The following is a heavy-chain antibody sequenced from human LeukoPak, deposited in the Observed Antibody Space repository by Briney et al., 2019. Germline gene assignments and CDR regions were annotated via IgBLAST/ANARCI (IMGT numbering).Heavy chain of an antibody. CDR3: ARVQRSIAAAGMDY. CDR2: INPNSGGT. CDR1: GYTFTDYY. J-gene: IGHJ4*02. Sequence: ASVKVSCKASGYTFTDYYMHWVRQAPGQGLEWMGWINPNSGGTNYAQKFQGRVTMTRDTSISTAYMELSRLRSDDTAVYYCARVQRSIAAAGMDYWGQGTLVTVSS. D-gene: IGHD6-13*01. V-gene: IGHV1-2*02.